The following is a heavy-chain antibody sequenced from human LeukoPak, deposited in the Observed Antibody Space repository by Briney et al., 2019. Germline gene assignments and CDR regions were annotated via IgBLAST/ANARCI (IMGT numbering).Heavy chain of an antibody. CDR2: ISWNSGSI. Sequence: PGRSLRLSCAASGFTFDDYAMHWVRQAPGKGLEWVPTISWNSGSIGYADSVKGRFTISRDNAKNSLYLQMNSLRPEDMALYYCAKSQYYDSSGSFDYWGQGSLVTVSS. CDR1: GFTFDDYA. D-gene: IGHD3-22*01. J-gene: IGHJ4*02. CDR3: AKSQYYDSSGSFDY. V-gene: IGHV3-9*03.